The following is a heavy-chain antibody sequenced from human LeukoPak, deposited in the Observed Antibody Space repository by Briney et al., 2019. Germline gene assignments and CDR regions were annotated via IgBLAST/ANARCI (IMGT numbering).Heavy chain of an antibody. CDR2: ISYNSDTI. J-gene: IGHJ2*01. CDR1: GFTFDDYA. V-gene: IGHV3-9*01. CDR3: AKDYCGGDCYSGWYFDL. Sequence: PGGFLRLSCAASGFTFDDYAMHWVRQAPGKGLEWVSGISYNSDTIAHADSVKGRFTISRDNAKNSLYLQMNSLRAEDTALYYCAKDYCGGDCYSGWYFDLWGRGTLVTVSS. D-gene: IGHD2-21*02.